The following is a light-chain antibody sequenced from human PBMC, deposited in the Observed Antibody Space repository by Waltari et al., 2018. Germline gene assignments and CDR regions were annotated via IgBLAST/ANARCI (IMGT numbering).Light chain of an antibody. V-gene: IGKV3-11*01. J-gene: IGKJ3*01. CDR2: DTS. CDR3: QQRRNWVFT. Sequence: EIVLTQSPAPLSLSPGERATLSCTASQSVSSYLAWYQQKPGQAPRLLIYDTSNRATGIPARFSGSGSGADFTLTISSLEPEDFAIYYWQQRRNWVFTFGPGTTVDIK. CDR1: QSVSSY.